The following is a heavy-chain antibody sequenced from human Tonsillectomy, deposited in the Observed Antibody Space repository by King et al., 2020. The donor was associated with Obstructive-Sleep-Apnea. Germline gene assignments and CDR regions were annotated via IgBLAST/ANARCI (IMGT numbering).Heavy chain of an antibody. CDR1: GFRFSTYW. CDR2: IKEDGTRR. Sequence: EVQLQESGGGLVRPGGSRRLSCVASGFRFSTYWMTWVRQAPGKGLEWVANIKEDGTRRYYVDSVKGRFTVSRDNAKNSLYLQMSSLRVEDTAVYYCAGDFTPGSDTIGWYDALNIWGQGTLVTVSS. V-gene: IGHV3-7*03. CDR3: AGDFTPGSDTIGWYDALNI. D-gene: IGHD6-19*01. J-gene: IGHJ3*02.